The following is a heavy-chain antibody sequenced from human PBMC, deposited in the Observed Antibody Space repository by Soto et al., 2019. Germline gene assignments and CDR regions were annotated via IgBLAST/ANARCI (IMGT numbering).Heavy chain of an antibody. V-gene: IGHV6-1*01. Sequence: SQTLSLTCAISGDSVSNNSAAWNWIRQSPSRGLEWLGRTYYRSKWYNDYAVSVKNRIIINPGTSKNQFSLQLNSVTPEDTAVYYCARERYGDYGRGTFDIWGQGTMVTVSS. J-gene: IGHJ3*02. CDR3: ARERYGDYGRGTFDI. CDR2: TYYRSKWYN. CDR1: GDSVSNNSAA. D-gene: IGHD4-17*01.